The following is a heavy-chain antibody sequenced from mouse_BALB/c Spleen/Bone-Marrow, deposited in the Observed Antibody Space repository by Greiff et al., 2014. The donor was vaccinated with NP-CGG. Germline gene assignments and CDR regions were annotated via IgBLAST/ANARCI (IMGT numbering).Heavy chain of an antibody. Sequence: EVMLVESGPGLVKPSQSLSLTCTVTGYSITSDYAWNWNRQFPGNKLEWMGYISYSGSTSYNPSLKSRISITRDTSKNQFFLQLNSVTTEDTATYYCARDDYGVWGAGTTVTVSS. V-gene: IGHV3-2*02. CDR2: ISYSGST. CDR1: GYSITSDYA. D-gene: IGHD2-4*01. CDR3: ARDDYGV. J-gene: IGHJ1*01.